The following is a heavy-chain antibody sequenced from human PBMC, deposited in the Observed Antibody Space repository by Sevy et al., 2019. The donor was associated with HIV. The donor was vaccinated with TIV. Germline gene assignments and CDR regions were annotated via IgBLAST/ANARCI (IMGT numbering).Heavy chain of an antibody. CDR2: LYYSGST. V-gene: IGHV4-30-4*01. CDR1: GDSITTNDYF. D-gene: IGHD3-10*01. J-gene: IGHJ3*02. CDR3: ARAVGFTRGAFDI. Sequence: SETLSLTCTISGDSITTNDYFWTWIRQSPGKGLEWIGYLYYSGSTAYNPSLKSRVSISTDTTKSHFSLNLNSVTGADTAFYYCARAVGFTRGAFDIWGQGITVTVSS.